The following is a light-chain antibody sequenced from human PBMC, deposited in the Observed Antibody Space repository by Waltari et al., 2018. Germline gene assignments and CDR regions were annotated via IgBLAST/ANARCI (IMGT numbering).Light chain of an antibody. Sequence: EIVLTQSPATLSLAPGERATHSCRARQSVGRYLAWYQQKPGQAPRPLIYDASNRATGIPARFSGSGSGTDFTLTISSLEPGDFAVYYCLQRSNWPSWTFGQGTKVEIK. J-gene: IGKJ1*01. CDR2: DAS. V-gene: IGKV3-11*01. CDR1: QSVGRY. CDR3: LQRSNWPSWT.